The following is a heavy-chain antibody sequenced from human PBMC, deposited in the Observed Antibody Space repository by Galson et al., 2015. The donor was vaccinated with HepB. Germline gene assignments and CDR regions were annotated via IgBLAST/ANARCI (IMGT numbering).Heavy chain of an antibody. Sequence: SLRLSCAASEFILSMYWMNWVRQAPGKGLEWVANIKKDGSEKNYVDSVKGRFTISRDNAKNSLYLQMNSLRAEDTAIYYCARVKRGEWYSFYYYGMDVWGQGTTVTVPS. CDR1: EFILSMYW. CDR3: ARVKRGEWYSFYYYGMDV. CDR2: IKKDGSEK. D-gene: IGHD3-10*01. V-gene: IGHV3-7*05. J-gene: IGHJ6*02.